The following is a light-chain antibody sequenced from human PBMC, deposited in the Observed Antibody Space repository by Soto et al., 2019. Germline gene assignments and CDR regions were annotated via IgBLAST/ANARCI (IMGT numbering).Light chain of an antibody. CDR3: SSYRDSSWV. CDR2: EVS. J-gene: IGLJ3*02. V-gene: IGLV2-14*01. Sequence: QSALTQPASVSGSPGQSITISCTGTSNDIGDYNYVSWYQQHPGKAPKLMISEVSNRPSGVSNRFSGSKSGNTASLTISGLQAEDEADYYCSSYRDSSWVFGGGTKVTVL. CDR1: SNDIGDYNY.